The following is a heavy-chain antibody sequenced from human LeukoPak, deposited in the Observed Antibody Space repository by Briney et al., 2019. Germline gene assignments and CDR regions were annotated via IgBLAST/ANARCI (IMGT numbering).Heavy chain of an antibody. Sequence: GGSLRLSCAASGFTFSSYSMNWVGQAPGKGLAWSSYILSGSSSIDYADSTKGRFTTSRDNAKNSLYLQMNSLRAEDTAVYYCARDESKGAVAVFDYWGQGTLVTVSS. V-gene: IGHV3-48*01. CDR2: ILSGSSSI. CDR1: GFTFSSYS. D-gene: IGHD6-19*01. CDR3: ARDESKGAVAVFDY. J-gene: IGHJ4*02.